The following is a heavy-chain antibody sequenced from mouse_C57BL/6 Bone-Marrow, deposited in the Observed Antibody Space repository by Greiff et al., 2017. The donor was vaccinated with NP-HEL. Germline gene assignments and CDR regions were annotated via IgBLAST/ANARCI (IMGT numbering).Heavy chain of an antibody. D-gene: IGHD2-12*01. CDR1: GFTFSDYG. J-gene: IGHJ4*01. CDR2: ISSGSSTI. CDR3: ARRYRGLYYYAMDY. V-gene: IGHV5-17*01. Sequence: EVKLVESGGGLVKPGGSLKLSCAASGFTFSDYGMHWVRQAPGKGLEWVGYISSGSSTISYADTLKGRFTISRVTAKNTLFLQMTSLRSEDTAMDYGARRYRGLYYYAMDYWGQGTSVTVSS.